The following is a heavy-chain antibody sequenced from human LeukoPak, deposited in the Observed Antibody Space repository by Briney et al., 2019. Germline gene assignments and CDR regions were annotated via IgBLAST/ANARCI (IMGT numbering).Heavy chain of an antibody. D-gene: IGHD6-6*01. V-gene: IGHV3-74*01. Sequence: GGSLRLSCAASGFTFSSYWMHWVRQAPGKGLMWVSRINSDGSSTSYADSVKGRFTISRDNAKNTLYLQMNSLRAEDTAVYYCARDDARIAARGFDYWGQGTLVTVSS. CDR1: GFTFSSYW. CDR3: ARDDARIAARGFDY. CDR2: INSDGSST. J-gene: IGHJ4*02.